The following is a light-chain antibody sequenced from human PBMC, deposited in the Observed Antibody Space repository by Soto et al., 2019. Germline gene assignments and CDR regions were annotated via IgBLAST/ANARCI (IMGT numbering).Light chain of an antibody. CDR1: QSVSSY. CDR2: DAS. Sequence: EIVLTQSPTTLSLSPGERATLSCRASQSVSSYLAWYQQKPGQAPRLLIYDASNRVTGIPARASGSGSGTDFALTLRSLEPKDFAVYYCQQRSKWAPLRFGQGTKLEIK. J-gene: IGKJ2*03. CDR3: QQRSKWAPLR. V-gene: IGKV3-11*01.